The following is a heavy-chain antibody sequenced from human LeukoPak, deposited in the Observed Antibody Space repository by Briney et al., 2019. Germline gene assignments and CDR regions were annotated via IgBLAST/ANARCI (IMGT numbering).Heavy chain of an antibody. CDR2: ISSSGSTI. Sequence: GGSLRLSCAASGFTFSDYYMSWIRQAPGKVLEWVSYISSSGSTIYYADSVKGRFTISRDNAMNSLYLQMNSLRAEDTAVYYCARATYYYGSGSYFYWGQGTLVTVSS. CDR1: GFTFSDYY. D-gene: IGHD3-10*01. CDR3: ARATYYYGSGSYFY. V-gene: IGHV3-11*01. J-gene: IGHJ4*02.